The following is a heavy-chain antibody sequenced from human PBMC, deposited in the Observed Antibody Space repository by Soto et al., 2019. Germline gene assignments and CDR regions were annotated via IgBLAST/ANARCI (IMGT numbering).Heavy chain of an antibody. D-gene: IGHD3-3*01. CDR2: INHSGST. CDR3: ARGGGRRITIFGVVTAGWDY. Sequence: SETLSLTCAVYGGSFSGYYWSWIRQPPGKGLEWIGEINHSGSTNYNPSLKSRVTISVDTSKNQFSLKLSSVTAADTAVYYCARGGGRRITIFGVVTAGWDYWGQGTLVTVSS. J-gene: IGHJ4*02. CDR1: GGSFSGYY. V-gene: IGHV4-34*01.